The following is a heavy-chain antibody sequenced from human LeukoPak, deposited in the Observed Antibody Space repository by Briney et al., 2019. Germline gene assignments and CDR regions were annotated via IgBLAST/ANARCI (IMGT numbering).Heavy chain of an antibody. CDR3: ARDPDYDILTGYYNKPHSDY. CDR2: IWYDGSNK. D-gene: IGHD3-9*01. CDR1: GFTFSSYG. Sequence: GGSLRLSCAASGFTFSSYGMHWVRQAPGKGLEWVAVIWYDGSNKYYADSVKGRFTISRDNSKNTLYLQMNSLRAEDTAVYYCARDPDYDILTGYYNKPHSDYWGQGTLVTVSS. J-gene: IGHJ4*02. V-gene: IGHV3-33*01.